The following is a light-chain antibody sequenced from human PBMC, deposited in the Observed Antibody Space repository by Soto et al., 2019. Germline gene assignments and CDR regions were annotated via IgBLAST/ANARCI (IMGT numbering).Light chain of an antibody. J-gene: IGLJ1*01. CDR1: SSDVGGYNY. V-gene: IGLV2-14*01. Sequence: QSALTQPASVSGSPGQSITISCTGNSSDVGGYNYVSWYQQHPGKAPKVMIYDVSNRPSGVSNRFSGSKSGNTASLTISGLQAEDEADYYCSSYTSSSTYVFGTGTKVTVL. CDR3: SSYTSSSTYV. CDR2: DVS.